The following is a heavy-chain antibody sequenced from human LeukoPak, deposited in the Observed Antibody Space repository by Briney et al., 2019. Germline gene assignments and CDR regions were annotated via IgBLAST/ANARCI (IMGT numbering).Heavy chain of an antibody. J-gene: IGHJ4*02. CDR2: IYSDGST. CDR3: ARDYNYYHSSGYWYYFDY. V-gene: IGHV3-66*01. Sequence: GGSLRLSCAASGFTVSSNYMSWVRQAPGKGLELVSVIYSDGSTYYADSLKGRFTISKDNSKNTLYLKINSLRAEDTAVYYCARDYNYYHSSGYWYYFDYWGQGTMVTVSS. D-gene: IGHD3-22*01. CDR1: GFTVSSNY.